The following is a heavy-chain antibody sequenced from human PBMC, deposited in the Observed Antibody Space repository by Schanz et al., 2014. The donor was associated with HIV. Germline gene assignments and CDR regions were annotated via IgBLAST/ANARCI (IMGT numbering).Heavy chain of an antibody. CDR3: ARGARYGMDV. J-gene: IGHJ6*02. CDR2: ISAYNGNT. CDR1: GGSFSSYA. V-gene: IGHV1-18*01. Sequence: QVQLVQSGAEVKKPGSSVKVSCKASGGSFSSYAINWVRQAPGQGLEWMGWISAYNGNTNYAQKVQDRVTMTTDTSTSTVYMDLKSLRSDDTAIYYCARGARYGMDVWGQGTTVIVSS.